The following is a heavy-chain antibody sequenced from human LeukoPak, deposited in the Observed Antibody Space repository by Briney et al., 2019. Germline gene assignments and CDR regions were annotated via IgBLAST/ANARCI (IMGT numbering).Heavy chain of an antibody. J-gene: IGHJ4*02. CDR1: GYTFTGYY. D-gene: IGHD3-22*01. CDR3: ATDSSGYYGYYFDY. Sequence: GASVKVSCKASGYTFTGYYIHWVRQAPGQGLEWMGCINPSNGDTKYAQRFQGRVTLTRDTSISTAYMELSSLASDDTAVYYCATDSSGYYGYYFDYWGQGTLVTVSS. V-gene: IGHV1-2*02. CDR2: INPSNGDT.